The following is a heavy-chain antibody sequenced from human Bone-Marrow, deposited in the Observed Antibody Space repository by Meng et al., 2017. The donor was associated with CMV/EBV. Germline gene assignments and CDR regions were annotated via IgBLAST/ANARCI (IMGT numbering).Heavy chain of an antibody. D-gene: IGHD1-14*01. Sequence: ASVKVSCKASGYTFIDYYIHWVRQATGQGLEWMGWMNPNSGNTGYAQKFQGRVTMTRNTSISTAYMELSSLRSEDTAVYYCASAPENYYYGMDVWGQGTTVTSP. CDR2: MNPNSGNT. J-gene: IGHJ6*02. CDR1: GYTFIDYY. CDR3: ASAPENYYYGMDV. V-gene: IGHV1-8*02.